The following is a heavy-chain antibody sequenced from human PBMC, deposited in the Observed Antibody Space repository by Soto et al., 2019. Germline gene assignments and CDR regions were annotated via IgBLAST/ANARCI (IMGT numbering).Heavy chain of an antibody. V-gene: IGHV1-3*04. CDR2: INTRYGYT. J-gene: IGHJ5*02. CDR3: ARLKYFDYRGSWFDP. Sequence: QVQLVQSGAEEKKPGASVKVSCKASGYTFTSYAIHWVRQAPGQRLEWMGWINTRYGYTKYSQNFQGRVTFTRDTSASTAYMELSSLRSEDTAVYYCARLKYFDYRGSWFDPWGQGTLVTVSS. D-gene: IGHD4-4*01. CDR1: GYTFTSYA.